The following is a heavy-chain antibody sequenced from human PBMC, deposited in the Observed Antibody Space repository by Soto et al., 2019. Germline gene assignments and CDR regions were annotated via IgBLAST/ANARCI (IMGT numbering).Heavy chain of an antibody. D-gene: IGHD2-21*01. J-gene: IGHJ5*02. CDR1: EDTFTHYD. Sequence: QVELVQSGAEVKKPGASVKVSCQASEDTFTHYDINWVRQANGQGLEWMGWMNPNTGNIDYAHKFQGRVTMTRDTSTRTVYMELSSLRSDDTAVYYCVRRVASGHRSWFDPWGQGTLVTVSS. CDR3: VRRVASGHRSWFDP. V-gene: IGHV1-8*01. CDR2: MNPNTGNI.